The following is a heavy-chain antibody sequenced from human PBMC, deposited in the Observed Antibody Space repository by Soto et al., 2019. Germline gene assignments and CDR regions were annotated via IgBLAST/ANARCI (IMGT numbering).Heavy chain of an antibody. V-gene: IGHV1-69*02. CDR3: ARGRHILTGYYKGYYYGMDV. CDR1: GGTFSSYT. CDR2: IIPILGIA. D-gene: IGHD3-9*01. Sequence: SVKVSCKASGGTFSSYTISWVRQAPGQGLEWMGRIIPILGIANYAQKFQGRVTITADKSTSTAYMELSSLRSEDTAVYYCARGRHILTGYYKGYYYGMDVWGQGTTVTVSS. J-gene: IGHJ6*02.